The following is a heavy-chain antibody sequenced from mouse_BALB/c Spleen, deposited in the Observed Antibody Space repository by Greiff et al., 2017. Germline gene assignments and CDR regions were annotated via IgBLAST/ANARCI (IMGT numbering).Heavy chain of an antibody. Sequence: EVKLEESGGGLVKPGGSLKLSCAASGFTFSSYAMSWVRQTPEKRLEWVASISSGGSTYYPDSVKGRFTISRDNARNILYLQMSSLRSEDTAMYYCARELGRFFDYWGQGTTLTVSS. CDR1: GFTFSSYA. J-gene: IGHJ2*01. CDR3: ARELGRFFDY. D-gene: IGHD4-1*01. CDR2: ISSGGST. V-gene: IGHV5-6-5*01.